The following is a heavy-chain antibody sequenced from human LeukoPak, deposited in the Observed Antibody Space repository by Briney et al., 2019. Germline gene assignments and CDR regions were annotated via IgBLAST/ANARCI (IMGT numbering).Heavy chain of an antibody. J-gene: IGHJ4*02. V-gene: IGHV3-23*01. CDR1: GFTVSSNY. CDR3: AKAVHRSGF. D-gene: IGHD3-3*01. Sequence: GGSLRPSCAASGFTVSSNYMSWVRQAPGKGLEWVSAISGSGGSTYYADSVKGRFTISRDNSKNTLYLQMNSLRAEDTAVYYCAKAVHRSGFWGQGTLVTVSS. CDR2: ISGSGGST.